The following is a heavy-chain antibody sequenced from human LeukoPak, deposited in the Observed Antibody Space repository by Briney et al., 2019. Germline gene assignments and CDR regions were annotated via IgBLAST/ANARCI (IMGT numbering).Heavy chain of an antibody. Sequence: ASVKVSCKASGYTFTGYYMDWVRQAPGQGLEWMGWINPNSGGTNYAQKFQGRVTMTRDTSISTAYMELSRLRSDDTAVYYCARGLYYYGSGSYAGGYWGQGTLVTASS. CDR3: ARGLYYYGSGSYAGGY. J-gene: IGHJ4*02. V-gene: IGHV1-2*02. D-gene: IGHD3-10*01. CDR1: GYTFTGYY. CDR2: INPNSGGT.